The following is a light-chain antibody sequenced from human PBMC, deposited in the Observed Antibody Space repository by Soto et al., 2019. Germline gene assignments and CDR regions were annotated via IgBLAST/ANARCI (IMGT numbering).Light chain of an antibody. CDR1: QSVSSS. V-gene: IGKV3-20*01. Sequence: EIVLTQSPGTLSLSPGERATLSCRASQSVSSSLVWYQQKAGQAPRLLIYGASSRAPGIPDRFSGSGSGTDFTLTISRLEPEDFALYSCQQYGTSPWPFGQGTKVEIK. CDR2: GAS. CDR3: QQYGTSPWP. J-gene: IGKJ1*01.